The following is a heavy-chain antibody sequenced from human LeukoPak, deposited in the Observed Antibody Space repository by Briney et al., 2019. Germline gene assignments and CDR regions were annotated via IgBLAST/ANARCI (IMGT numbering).Heavy chain of an antibody. J-gene: IGHJ4*02. V-gene: IGHV1-2*02. D-gene: IGHD3-16*02. CDR1: GYTFTGYF. CDR3: ARGLYSQDDFDY. Sequence: ASVKVSCKASGYTFTGYFMHWVRQAPGQGLEWMGWINPNSGGTNYAQKFQGRVTMTGDTSISTAYMELSRLRSDDTAVYYCARGLYSQDDFDYWGQGTLVTVSS. CDR2: INPNSGGT.